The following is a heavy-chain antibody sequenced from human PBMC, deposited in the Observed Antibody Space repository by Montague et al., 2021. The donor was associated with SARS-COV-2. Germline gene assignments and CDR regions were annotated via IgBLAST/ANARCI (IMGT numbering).Heavy chain of an antibody. D-gene: IGHD1-26*01. CDR1: GGSVATGEYF. J-gene: IGHJ4*02. Sequence: TLSLTCTVSGGSVATGEYFWNWIRQPAGKGLEWIVRVYTSGSTTYIPSLNSRLTISLHTSKNRISLNLSSVTATDTAVYYCVRSSGSSYPGLIDSWGQGTLVTVSS. CDR2: VYTSGST. CDR3: VRSSGSSYPGLIDS. V-gene: IGHV4-61*02.